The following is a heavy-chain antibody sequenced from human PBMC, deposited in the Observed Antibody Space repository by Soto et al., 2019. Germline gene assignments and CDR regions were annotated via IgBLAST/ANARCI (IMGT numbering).Heavy chain of an antibody. CDR1: GFTFSSYA. D-gene: IGHD3-3*01. Sequence: GGSLRLSCAASGFTFSSYAMSWVRQAPGKGLEWVSAISGSGGSTYYADSVKGRFTISRDNSKNTLYLQMNSLRAEDTAVYYWAKDPHITIFGVVIIRGYFQHWGQGTLVTVSS. V-gene: IGHV3-23*01. CDR2: ISGSGGST. CDR3: AKDPHITIFGVVIIRGYFQH. J-gene: IGHJ1*01.